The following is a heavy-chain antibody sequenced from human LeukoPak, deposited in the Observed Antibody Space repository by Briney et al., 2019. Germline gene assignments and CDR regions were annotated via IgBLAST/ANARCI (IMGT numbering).Heavy chain of an antibody. V-gene: IGHV4-4*02. CDR2: IYHSGST. CDR1: GGSIRSSNW. CDR3: AVGGVYLRGGAEAFDI. J-gene: IGHJ3*02. Sequence: SGTLSLTCAVSGGSIRSSNWWGWVRQPPGKGLEGIGEIYHSGSTNYNPSLNTRVTISVDKSKNQFSLQLSSVPAAHTAVYYCAVGGVYLRGGAEAFDIWGQGTMVTVSS. D-gene: IGHD3-10*01.